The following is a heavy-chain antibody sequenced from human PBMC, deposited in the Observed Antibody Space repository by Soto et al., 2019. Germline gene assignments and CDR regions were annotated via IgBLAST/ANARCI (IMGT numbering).Heavy chain of an antibody. CDR2: IKPKSGGT. CDR1: GYTFTGYY. CDR3: ARDTRCSSTSCYNGPYGMDV. J-gene: IGHJ6*02. D-gene: IGHD2-2*02. Sequence: GASVKGSCQASGYTFTGYYMHWVRQAPGQGLEWMGWIKPKSGGTNYAQKFQGWVTMTRDTSISTAYMEMSRLRYDDTAVHYCARDTRCSSTSCYNGPYGMDVWGQGTTVTVSS. V-gene: IGHV1-2*04.